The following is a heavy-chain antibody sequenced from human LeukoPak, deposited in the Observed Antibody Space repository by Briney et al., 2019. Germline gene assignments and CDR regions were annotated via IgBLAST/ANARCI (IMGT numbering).Heavy chain of an antibody. CDR2: ISYDGTNK. D-gene: IGHD5-18*01. Sequence: PGGSLRLSCAASGLTFSRYAMSWVRQAPGKGLEWVAVISYDGTNKYYADSVKGRFAISRDNSKNTLYLQMNSLRAEDTAVYYCAGGYSHFDYWGQGTLVTASS. J-gene: IGHJ4*02. V-gene: IGHV3-30*03. CDR3: AGGYSHFDY. CDR1: GLTFSRYA.